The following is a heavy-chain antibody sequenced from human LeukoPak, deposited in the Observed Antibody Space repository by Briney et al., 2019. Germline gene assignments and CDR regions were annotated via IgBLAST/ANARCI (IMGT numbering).Heavy chain of an antibody. CDR1: GFTFKYYT. J-gene: IGHJ4*02. Sequence: GGSLRLSCLASGFTFKYYTMFWVRQAPGKGLEWVSSISGNGVTTHYADSVEGRFTVSRDNSQNTFYLQMNSLRAGDTAVYYCAKDGDNPQRDFESWGQGTLVTVSS. V-gene: IGHV3-23*01. CDR3: AKDGDNPQRDFES. CDR2: ISGNGVTT. D-gene: IGHD7-27*01.